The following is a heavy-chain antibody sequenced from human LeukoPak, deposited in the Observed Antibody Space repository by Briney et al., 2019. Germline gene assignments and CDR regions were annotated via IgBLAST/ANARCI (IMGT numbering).Heavy chain of an antibody. CDR1: GYSISSGYY. CDR3: AGAREYFDY. V-gene: IGHV4-38-2*01. Sequence: SETLSLTCAVSGYSISSGYYWGWIRQPPGKGLEWIGSIYHSGSTYYNPSLKSRVTISVDTSKNQFSLKLSSVTAADTAVYYCAGAREYFDYWGQGTLVTVSS. CDR2: IYHSGST. J-gene: IGHJ4*02.